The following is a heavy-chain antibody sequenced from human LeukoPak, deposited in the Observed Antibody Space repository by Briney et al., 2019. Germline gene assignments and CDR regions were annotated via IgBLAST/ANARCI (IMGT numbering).Heavy chain of an antibody. Sequence: SETLSLTCTVSGSSIGTYSWSWIRQPPGKGLEWVGYIYTTGSTHYNPSLKSRVTMSLDTSKNQLSLRLSSVTAADTAVFYCVRHRAEMATITHHAFDIWGQGTMVNVSS. CDR1: GSSIGTYS. D-gene: IGHD5-24*01. CDR3: VRHRAEMATITHHAFDI. V-gene: IGHV4-4*09. J-gene: IGHJ3*02. CDR2: IYTTGST.